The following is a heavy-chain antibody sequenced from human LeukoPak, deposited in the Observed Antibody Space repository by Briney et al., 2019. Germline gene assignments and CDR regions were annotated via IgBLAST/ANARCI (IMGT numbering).Heavy chain of an antibody. J-gene: IGHJ3*02. Sequence: GGSLRLSCAASGFTFSSYGMHWVRQAPGKGLEWVAVIWYDGSNKYYADSVKGRFTISRDNSKNTLYLQMNSLTAEDTAVYYCARGADYYGSGSLSAFDIWGQGTMVTVSS. CDR2: IWYDGSNK. CDR3: ARGADYYGSGSLSAFDI. CDR1: GFTFSSYG. D-gene: IGHD3-10*01. V-gene: IGHV3-33*01.